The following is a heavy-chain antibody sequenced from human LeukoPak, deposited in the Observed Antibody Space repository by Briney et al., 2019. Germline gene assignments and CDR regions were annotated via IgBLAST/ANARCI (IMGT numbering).Heavy chain of an antibody. Sequence: VTVSCKASGGTFSSYAISWVRQAPGQGLEWMGGIIPIFGTANYAQKLQGRVTITTDESTSTAYMELSSLRSEDTAVYYCASSHRTHYFDYWGQGTLVTVSS. CDR2: IIPIFGTA. V-gene: IGHV1-69*05. J-gene: IGHJ4*02. D-gene: IGHD2-2*01. CDR1: GGTFSSYA. CDR3: ASSHRTHYFDY.